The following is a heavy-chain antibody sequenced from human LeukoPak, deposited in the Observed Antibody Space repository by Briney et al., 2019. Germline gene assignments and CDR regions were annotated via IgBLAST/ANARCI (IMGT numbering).Heavy chain of an antibody. CDR1: GYSFTSYW. V-gene: IGHV5-51*01. CDR3: ARTYNWNSVGGQFDY. J-gene: IGHJ4*02. D-gene: IGHD1-20*01. CDR2: IYPGDSDT. Sequence: GESLKISCKGSGYSFTSYWIGWVRQMPGKGLEWMGIIYPGDSDTRYSPSFQGQVTISADKSISTAYLQWSSLKASDTAMYYCARTYNWNSVGGQFDYWGQGTLVTVSS.